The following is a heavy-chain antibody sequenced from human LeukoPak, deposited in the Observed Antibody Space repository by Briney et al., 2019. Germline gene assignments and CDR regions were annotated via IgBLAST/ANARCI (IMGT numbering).Heavy chain of an antibody. V-gene: IGHV3-53*01. CDR1: GFTVSSNY. CDR2: IYSGGST. Sequence: PGGSLRLSCAASGFTVSSNYMSWVRQAPGKGLEWVSVIYSGGSTYYADSAKGRFTISRDNSKNTLYLQMNSLRAEDTAVYYCARDGYNYGFDYWGQGTLVTVSS. CDR3: ARDGYNYGFDY. D-gene: IGHD5-24*01. J-gene: IGHJ4*02.